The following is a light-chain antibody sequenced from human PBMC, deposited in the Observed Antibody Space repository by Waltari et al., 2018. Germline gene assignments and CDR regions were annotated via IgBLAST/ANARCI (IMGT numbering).Light chain of an antibody. V-gene: IGLV2-8*01. J-gene: IGLJ2*01. CDR2: EVS. CDR1: SSDVGRYNY. Sequence: QSALTQPPSASGSPGQSVTIPCTGTSSDVGRYNYVSWYQQHPGKAPKLMIYEVSKGPFGVPARLSVSKSGNPASLTVSGLQAEDEADYYCSSYAGSNNVVFGGGTKLTVL. CDR3: SSYAGSNNVV.